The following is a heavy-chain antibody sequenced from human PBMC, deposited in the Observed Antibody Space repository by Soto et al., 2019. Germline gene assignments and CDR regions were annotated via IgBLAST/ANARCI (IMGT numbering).Heavy chain of an antibody. V-gene: IGHV4-59*08. CDR3: ARHGFGPLQGLVDV. D-gene: IGHD3-10*01. Sequence: QVQLQESGPGLVKPSETLSLTCTVSGGSITNYYCSWFRQPPGKGLEWIGYINYDGYSAYNLSLKRRVTLSMDASKTQFSLMLESVTATDPAVYYCARHGFGPLQGLVDVWGPGTTVIVSS. CDR1: GGSITNYY. J-gene: IGHJ6*02. CDR2: INYDGYS.